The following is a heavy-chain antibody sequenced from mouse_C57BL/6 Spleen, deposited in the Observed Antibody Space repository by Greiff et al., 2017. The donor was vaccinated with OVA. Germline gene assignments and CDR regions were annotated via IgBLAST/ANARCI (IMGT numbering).Heavy chain of an antibody. CDR2: IDPSDSYT. V-gene: IGHV1-69*01. Sequence: QVQLQQPGAELVMPGASVKLSCKASGYTFTSYWMHWVKQRPGQGLEWIGKIDPSDSYTNYNQKFKGKSTLTVDKSSSTAYMQLSSLTSEDSAVYYCVAYGSGDMDYWGQGTSVTVSS. CDR1: GYTFTSYW. CDR3: VAYGSGDMDY. D-gene: IGHD1-1*01. J-gene: IGHJ4*01.